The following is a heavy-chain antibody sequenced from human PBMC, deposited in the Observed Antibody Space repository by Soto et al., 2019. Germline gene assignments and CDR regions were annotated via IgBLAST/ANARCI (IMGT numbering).Heavy chain of an antibody. CDR3: ARGIPGYCGGATCYSGWFDP. J-gene: IGHJ5*02. CDR1: GGTFSNDI. V-gene: IGHV1-69*08. Sequence: SVKVSCKTSGGTFSNDIITWVRQAPGQGLEWMGRIIPLLDTTNYAQKFQGRVTITAGKSTGTAYMELNSLRSEDTAVYYCARGIPGYCGGATCYSGWFDPWG. CDR2: IIPLLDTT. D-gene: IGHD2-15*01.